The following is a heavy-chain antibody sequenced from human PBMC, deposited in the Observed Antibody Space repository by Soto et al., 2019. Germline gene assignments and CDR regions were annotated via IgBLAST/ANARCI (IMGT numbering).Heavy chain of an antibody. CDR3: VNEAYGIAAAGRPVAGSFDY. Sequence: GVSLRLSCSASGFTFSSYAMHWVRQAPGKGLEYVSAISSNGGSTYYADSVKGRFTISRDNSKNTLYLQMSSLRAEDTAVYYCVNEAYGIAAAGRPVAGSFDYRGQGTLVIVSS. CDR2: ISSNGGST. CDR1: GFTFSSYA. J-gene: IGHJ4*02. V-gene: IGHV3-64D*06. D-gene: IGHD6-13*01.